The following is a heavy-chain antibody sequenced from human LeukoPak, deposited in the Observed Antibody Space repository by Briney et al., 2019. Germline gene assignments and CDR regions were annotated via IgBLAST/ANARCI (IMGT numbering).Heavy chain of an antibody. Sequence: SETLSLTCSVSGGSISSSPYYWGWIRQPPGKGLEWIGSIYYSGSTYYNPSLKSRVTISVDTSKNQFSLKLSSVTAADTAVYYCARGLNWGQGTLVTVSS. CDR2: IYYSGST. J-gene: IGHJ4*02. D-gene: IGHD3-16*01. CDR1: GGSISSSPYY. CDR3: ARGLN. V-gene: IGHV4-39*01.